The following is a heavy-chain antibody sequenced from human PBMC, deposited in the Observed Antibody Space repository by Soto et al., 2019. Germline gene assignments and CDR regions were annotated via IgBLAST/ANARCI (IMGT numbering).Heavy chain of an antibody. CDR3: TRDTFGDEDY. Sequence: GGSLRLSCAASGFTFSSYSMNWVRQAPGKGLEWVSYISSSSSTIYYADSVKGRFTISRDNAKNTLYLQMSSLIVEDSAVYYCTRDTFGDEDYWGQGIPVTVSS. CDR1: GFTFSSYS. V-gene: IGHV3-48*01. J-gene: IGHJ4*02. CDR2: ISSSSSTI. D-gene: IGHD4-17*01.